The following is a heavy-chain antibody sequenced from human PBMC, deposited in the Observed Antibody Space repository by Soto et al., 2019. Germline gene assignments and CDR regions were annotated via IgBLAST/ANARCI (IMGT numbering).Heavy chain of an antibody. V-gene: IGHV3-23*01. CDR3: AKGRAITVFGVITPFAS. Sequence: EVQLLESGGDFKQPGGSLRLSCEGSGFNFSNYALNWVRQAPGKRLEWVSVISGNSGTTYYAASVKGRFTISRDNSKNTLYLQMNSLRSDVSAVSYCAKGRAITVFGVITPFASWGHGTLVTVSS. D-gene: IGHD3-3*01. J-gene: IGHJ4*01. CDR2: ISGNSGTT. CDR1: GFNFSNYA.